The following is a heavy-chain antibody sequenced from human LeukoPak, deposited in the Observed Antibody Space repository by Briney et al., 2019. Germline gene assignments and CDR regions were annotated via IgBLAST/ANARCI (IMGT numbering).Heavy chain of an antibody. V-gene: IGHV1-8*02. CDR2: MNPNSGNT. D-gene: IGHD6-19*01. CDR1: GYTFTGYY. CDR3: ARGYGSGWYPSWYSYYYYMDV. Sequence: ASVKVSCKASGYTFTGYYMHWVRQATGQGLEWMGWMNPNSGNTGYAQKFQGRVTMTRNTSISTAYMELSSLRSEDTAVYYCARGYGSGWYPSWYSYYYYMDVWGKGTTVTISS. J-gene: IGHJ6*03.